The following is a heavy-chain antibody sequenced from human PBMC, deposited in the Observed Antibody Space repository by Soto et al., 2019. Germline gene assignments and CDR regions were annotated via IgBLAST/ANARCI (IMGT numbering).Heavy chain of an antibody. D-gene: IGHD2-15*01. CDR1: GFSVSGSY. V-gene: IGHV3-53*01. J-gene: IGHJ4*02. CDR2: IYRGGGT. CDR3: ARDILFDY. Sequence: GESLKISCAASGFSVSGSYMGWVRQAPGRGLEWVSVIYRGGGTYYVDSVKGRFTISRDNSENTLYLQMNSLRADDTAVYYCARDILFDYWGQGTLVTVSS.